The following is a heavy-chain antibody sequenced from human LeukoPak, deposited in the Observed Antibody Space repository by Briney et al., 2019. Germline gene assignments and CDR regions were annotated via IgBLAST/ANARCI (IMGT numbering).Heavy chain of an antibody. CDR3: AKSGYILGAGAFDM. CDR2: ISGSGDST. D-gene: IGHD5-18*01. V-gene: IGHV3-23*01. CDR1: GFTFSSSA. J-gene: IGHJ3*02. Sequence: GGSLRLSCAASGFTFSSSAMNWVRQAPGKGLEWVAEISGSGDSTYYADSVKGRFTISRDNSKDTLFLQMNSLRAEDTAVYYCAKSGYILGAGAFDMWGQGTMVTVPS.